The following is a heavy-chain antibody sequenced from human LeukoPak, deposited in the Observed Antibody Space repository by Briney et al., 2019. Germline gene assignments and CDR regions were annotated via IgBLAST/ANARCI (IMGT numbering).Heavy chain of an antibody. J-gene: IGHJ5*02. Sequence: GGSLRLSCAASGFTFSSYSMHWVRQAPGKGLEWVSSISSGSSYIYYADSVKGRFTVSRDNAKNSLYLQMNSLRAEDTAVYYCARREGWNEGNWFDPWGQGTLVTVSS. V-gene: IGHV3-21*01. D-gene: IGHD1-1*01. CDR2: ISSGSSYI. CDR3: ARREGWNEGNWFDP. CDR1: GFTFSSYS.